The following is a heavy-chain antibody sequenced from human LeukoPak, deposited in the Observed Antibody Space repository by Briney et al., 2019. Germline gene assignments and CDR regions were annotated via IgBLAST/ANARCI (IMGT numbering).Heavy chain of an antibody. CDR3: ARRGKNYYGSGTYY. CDR1: GYSFTSYW. Sequence: GESLRISCKGSGYSFTSYWISWVRQMPGKGLGWMRRIDPSDSYTNYSPSLQGHVTISADKSISTAYLQWSSLKASDTAMYYCARRGKNYYGSGTYYWGQGTLVTVSS. D-gene: IGHD3-10*01. CDR2: IDPSDSYT. J-gene: IGHJ4*02. V-gene: IGHV5-10-1*01.